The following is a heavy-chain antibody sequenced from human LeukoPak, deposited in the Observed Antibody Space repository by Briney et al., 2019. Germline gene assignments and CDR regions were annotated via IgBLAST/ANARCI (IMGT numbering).Heavy chain of an antibody. J-gene: IGHJ6*02. Sequence: RGSLRLSCAASGFTFSSYSMNWVRQAPGKGLEWVSSISSSSSYIYYADSVKGRFTISRDNAKNSLYLQMNSLRAEDTAVYYCAKLQSDGLRTYYGMDVWGQGTTVTVS. D-gene: IGHD4-23*01. CDR3: AKLQSDGLRTYYGMDV. V-gene: IGHV3-21*01. CDR2: ISSSSSYI. CDR1: GFTFSSYS.